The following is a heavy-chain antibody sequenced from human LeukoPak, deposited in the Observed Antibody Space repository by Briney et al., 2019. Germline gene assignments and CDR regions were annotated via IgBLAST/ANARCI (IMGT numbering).Heavy chain of an antibody. CDR1: GGSISSGGYY. V-gene: IGHV4-31*03. J-gene: IGHJ4*02. CDR3: ARRYCSSTSCYPLDC. D-gene: IGHD2-2*01. Sequence: SETLSLTYTVSGGSISSGGYYWSWIRQHPGKGLEWIGYIYYTGSTYYNPSLKSRVTMSVDTSKNQFSLKLSSVTAADTAVYYCARRYCSSTSCYPLDCWGQGTLVTVSS. CDR2: IYYTGST.